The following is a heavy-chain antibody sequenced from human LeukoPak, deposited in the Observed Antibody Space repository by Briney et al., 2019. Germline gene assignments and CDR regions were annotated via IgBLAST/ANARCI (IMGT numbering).Heavy chain of an antibody. CDR1: GYTFTSYY. D-gene: IGHD6-13*01. V-gene: IGHV1-2*02. Sequence: ASVKVSCKASGYTFTSYYMHWVRQAPGQGLEWMGWINPNSGGTNYAQKFQGRVTMTRDTSISTAYMELSRLRSDDTAVYYCARAGSSWYDWFDPWGQGTLVTVSS. CDR2: INPNSGGT. CDR3: ARAGSSWYDWFDP. J-gene: IGHJ5*02.